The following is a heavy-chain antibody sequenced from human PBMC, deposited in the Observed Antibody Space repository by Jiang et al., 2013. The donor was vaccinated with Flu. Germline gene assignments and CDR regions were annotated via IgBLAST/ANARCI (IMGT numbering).Heavy chain of an antibody. CDR3: AREDRISRGGGFDA. CDR2: IFHIGKN. D-gene: IGHD2-21*01. V-gene: IGHV4-4*02. CDR1: GDSVTNSNW. Sequence: SGPGLVKPSETLFLTCDVSGDSVTNSNWWTWVRQTPEKGLEWIGEIFHIGKNNYNPSLKSRLTLSVDQSRNQFFLNLTSVTAADTALYYCAREDRISRGGGFDAWGQGMLVIVSS. J-gene: IGHJ5*01.